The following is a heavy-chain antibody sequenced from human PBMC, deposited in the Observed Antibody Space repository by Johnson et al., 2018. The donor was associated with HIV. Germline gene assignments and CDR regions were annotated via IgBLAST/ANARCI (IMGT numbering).Heavy chain of an antibody. CDR3: ARAVTPFGDWEAFDI. V-gene: IGHV3-30-3*01. CDR2: ISYDGGNK. Sequence: VQLVESGGGLVKPGGSLRLSCAASGFTFSNAWMSWVRQAPGKGLEWVAVISYDGGNKYYADSVKGRFTISRDNSKNTLYLQMNSLRAEDTAVYYCARAVTPFGDWEAFDIWGQGTMVTVSS. CDR1: GFTFSNAW. D-gene: IGHD3-10*01. J-gene: IGHJ3*02.